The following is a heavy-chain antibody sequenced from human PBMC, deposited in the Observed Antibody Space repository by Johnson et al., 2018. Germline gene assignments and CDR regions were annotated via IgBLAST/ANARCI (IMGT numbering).Heavy chain of an antibody. CDR3: ARVGDGYNRRMYYYYMDV. D-gene: IGHD5-24*01. CDR1: GGSISGSNYY. CDR2: IYYSGGP. V-gene: IGHV4-39*07. Sequence: QVQLQESGPGLVKPSETLSLTCTVSGGSISGSNYYWGWIRQPPGKGLECMGSIYYSGGPYYNPSLKSRFTISVDTSKNQFSLKLSSVTAADTAVYYCARVGDGYNRRMYYYYMDVWGKGTTVTVSS. J-gene: IGHJ6*03.